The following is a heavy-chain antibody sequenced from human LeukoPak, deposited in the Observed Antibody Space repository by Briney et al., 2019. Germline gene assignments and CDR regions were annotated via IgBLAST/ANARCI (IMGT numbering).Heavy chain of an antibody. CDR2: IYHSGSP. V-gene: IGHV4-38-2*02. D-gene: IGHD1-1*01. CDR1: GGSISGYY. J-gene: IGHJ4*02. Sequence: SETLSLTCTVSGGSISGYYWSWIRQPPGKGLEWIGSIYHSGSPYYNPSLKSRVTISVDTSKNHFSLKLSSVTAADTAVYYCARGNWNDVVGYYFDYWGQGTLVTVSS. CDR3: ARGNWNDVVGYYFDY.